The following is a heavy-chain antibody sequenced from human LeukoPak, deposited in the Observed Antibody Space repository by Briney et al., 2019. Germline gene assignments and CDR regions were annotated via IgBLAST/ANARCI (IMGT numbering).Heavy chain of an antibody. Sequence: GGSLRLSCAASNFTFGSYGMNWVRHVPGKGLQWVAYISYDGSDKYYTDSVKGRFTISRDDSENTLSLQMNSLRPDDTALYYCAANTSPVGFHFGYWGQGTLVTVSS. CDR3: AANTSPVGFHFGY. J-gene: IGHJ4*02. D-gene: IGHD2-2*01. CDR2: ISYDGSDK. V-gene: IGHV3-30*02. CDR1: NFTFGSYG.